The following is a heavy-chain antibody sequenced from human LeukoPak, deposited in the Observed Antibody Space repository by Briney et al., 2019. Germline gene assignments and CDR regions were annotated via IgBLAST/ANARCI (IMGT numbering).Heavy chain of an antibody. D-gene: IGHD6-6*01. CDR2: ISGSGGST. Sequence: GGSLRLSCAASGFTFTSYWMTWVRQAPGKGLEWVSAISGSGGSTYYADSVRGRFTISRDNSKNTLYLQMNSLRVDDTAVYYCAKEGGIAARLSAYWGQGTPVTVSS. CDR3: AKEGGIAARLSAY. J-gene: IGHJ4*02. CDR1: GFTFTSYW. V-gene: IGHV3-23*01.